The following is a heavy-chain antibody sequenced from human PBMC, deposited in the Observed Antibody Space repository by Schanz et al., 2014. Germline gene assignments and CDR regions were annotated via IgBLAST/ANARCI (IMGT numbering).Heavy chain of an antibody. Sequence: QVQLQESGPGLVKPSETLSLTCTVSGGSITGYYWSWIRQPPGKGLEWIGFISYRGVTNHNPSLKGRVPFSVDTSKNQLSLKVNFVTAADTAVYYCARHYDAFDIWGQGTTVIVSS. CDR2: ISYRGVT. J-gene: IGHJ3*02. CDR3: ARHYDAFDI. CDR1: GGSITGYY. V-gene: IGHV4-59*08.